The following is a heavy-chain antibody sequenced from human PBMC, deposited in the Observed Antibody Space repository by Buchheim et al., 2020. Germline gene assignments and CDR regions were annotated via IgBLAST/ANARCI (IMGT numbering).Heavy chain of an antibody. CDR1: GYTFTSYY. CDR2: INPSGGST. CDR3: ARVHGAAAGTMGRVVDY. D-gene: IGHD6-13*01. Sequence: QVQLVQSGAEVKKPGASVKVSCKASGYTFTSYYMHWVRQAPGQGLEWMGIINPSGGSTSYAQKFQGRVTMTRDTSTSTVSMELSSLRSEDTAVYYCARVHGAAAGTMGRVVDYWGQGTL. V-gene: IGHV1-46*01. J-gene: IGHJ4*02.